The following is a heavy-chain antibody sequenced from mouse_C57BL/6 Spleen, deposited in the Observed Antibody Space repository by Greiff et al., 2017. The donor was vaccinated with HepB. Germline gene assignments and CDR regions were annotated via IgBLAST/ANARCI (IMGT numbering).Heavy chain of an antibody. CDR3: ARGSKGFAY. CDR2: IWSGGST. CDR1: GFSLTSYG. J-gene: IGHJ3*01. D-gene: IGHD2-5*01. V-gene: IGHV2-2*01. Sequence: VQLQQSGPGLVQPSQSLSITCTVSGFSLTSYGVHWVRQSPGKGLEWLGVIWSGGSTDYNAAFISRLSISKDNSKSQVFFKMNSLQADDTAIYYCARGSKGFAYWGQGTLVTVSA.